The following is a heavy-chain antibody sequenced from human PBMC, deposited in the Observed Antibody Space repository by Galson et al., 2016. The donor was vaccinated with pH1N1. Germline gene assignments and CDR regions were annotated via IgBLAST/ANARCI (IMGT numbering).Heavy chain of an antibody. D-gene: IGHD6-13*01. J-gene: IGHJ4*01. V-gene: IGHV4-59*01. CDR3: ARVLSSYRSLIDY. CDR2: IYYTGTT. Sequence: ETLSLTCRVSGDSINNYYWTWIRQSPGKGLEWIGYIYYTGTTKYNPSLKSRVTISVDMSKNQFSLKLNSATAADTAMYYCARVLSSYRSLIDYWGQGTLVTVSS. CDR1: GDSINNYY.